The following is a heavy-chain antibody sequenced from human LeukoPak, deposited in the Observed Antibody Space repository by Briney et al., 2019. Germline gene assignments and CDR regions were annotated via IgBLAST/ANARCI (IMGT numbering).Heavy chain of an antibody. V-gene: IGHV4-4*09. J-gene: IGHJ4*02. D-gene: IGHD6-19*01. CDR2: IYHNGNT. CDR3: ASTRRAAVAGRFDS. CDR1: GGSISSYY. Sequence: SETLSLTCTASGGSISSYYWSWIRQPPGKGLEWIGYIYHNGNTNYSPSLESRVTMSVDESKNQFSLRVHFVSAADTAVYYCASTRRAAVAGRFDSWGQGTLVTVSS.